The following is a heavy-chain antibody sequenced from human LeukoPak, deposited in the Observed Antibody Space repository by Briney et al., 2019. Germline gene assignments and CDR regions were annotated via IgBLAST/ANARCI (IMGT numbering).Heavy chain of an antibody. CDR2: TIPIFGTA. Sequence: SVKVSCKASGGTFSSYAISWVRQAPGQGLEWMGGTIPIFGTANYAQKFQGRVTITADESTSTAYMELSSLRSEDTAVYYCASNSMVRGGQYYYYGMDVWGKGTTATVSS. CDR3: ASNSMVRGGQYYYYGMDV. V-gene: IGHV1-69*13. D-gene: IGHD3-10*01. CDR1: GGTFSSYA. J-gene: IGHJ6*04.